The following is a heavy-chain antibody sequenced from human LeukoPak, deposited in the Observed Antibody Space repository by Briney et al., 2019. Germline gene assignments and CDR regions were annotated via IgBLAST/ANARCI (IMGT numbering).Heavy chain of an antibody. CDR1: GYTFTGFY. J-gene: IGHJ4*02. CDR3: ARGGDDSGLYFAY. D-gene: IGHD3-22*01. CDR2: INPQSGAT. V-gene: IGHV1-2*02. Sequence: GASVKVSCKASGYTFTGFYIHWLRRALGQGLEWMAWINPQSGATNYAQKFRGRVTMTRDMSITTAYMEVTSLRSDDTAVYYCARGGDDSGLYFAYWGQGTLVSVSS.